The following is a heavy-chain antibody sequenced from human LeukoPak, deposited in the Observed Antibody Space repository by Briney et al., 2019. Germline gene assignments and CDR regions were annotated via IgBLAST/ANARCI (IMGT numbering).Heavy chain of an antibody. CDR2: ISSSGSTI. J-gene: IGHJ4*02. D-gene: IGHD2-2*02. CDR3: ARDRDPYCSSTSCYTPDY. CDR1: GFTFSDYY. V-gene: IGHV3-11*01. Sequence: GGSLRLSCAASGFTFSDYYMSWIRQAPGKGLEWVSYISSSGSTIYYADSVKGRFTISRDNAKNSLYLQMNSLRAEDTVVYYCARDRDPYCSSTSCYTPDYWGQGTLVTVSS.